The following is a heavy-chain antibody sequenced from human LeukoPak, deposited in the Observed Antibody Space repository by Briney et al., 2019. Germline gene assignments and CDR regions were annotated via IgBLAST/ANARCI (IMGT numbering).Heavy chain of an antibody. CDR2: IGTAGGT. V-gene: IGHV3-13*01. CDR3: ARGSGGAFDI. J-gene: IGHJ3*02. D-gene: IGHD3-16*01. Sequence: HSGGSLRPSCAASGFTFSSYDMHWVRQAAGKGLEWVSAIGTAGGTHYPGSVKGRFTISRENAKKSLYLQMNSLRVGDTAVYYCARGSGGAFDIWGQGTMVTVSS. CDR1: GFTFSSYD.